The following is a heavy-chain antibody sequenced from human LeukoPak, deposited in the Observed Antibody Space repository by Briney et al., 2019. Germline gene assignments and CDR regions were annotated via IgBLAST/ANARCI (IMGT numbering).Heavy chain of an antibody. V-gene: IGHV3-23*01. J-gene: IGHJ6*03. Sequence: HSGGSLRLSCAASGFTFSSYAMSWVRQAPGKGLEWVSAISGSGGSTYYADSVKGRFTISRDNSKNTLYLQMNSLRAEDTAVYYCAKGSKAVLFTRDHYMDVWGKGTTVTISS. CDR1: GFTFSSYA. D-gene: IGHD6-19*01. CDR2: ISGSGGST. CDR3: AKGSKAVLFTRDHYMDV.